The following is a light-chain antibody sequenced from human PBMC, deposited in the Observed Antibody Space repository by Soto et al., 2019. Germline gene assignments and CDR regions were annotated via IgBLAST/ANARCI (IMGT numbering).Light chain of an antibody. CDR3: VLYMGGGIWV. V-gene: IGLV8-61*01. J-gene: IGLJ3*02. CDR1: SGSVSTNYY. CDR2: STN. Sequence: QTVVTQEPSFSVSPGGTVTLTCGLSSGSVSTNYYPSWYQQTPGQAPRTLIYSTNTRSSGVPDRFSGSILGNKAALTITGAQADDESNYYCVLYMGGGIWVFGGGTKVT.